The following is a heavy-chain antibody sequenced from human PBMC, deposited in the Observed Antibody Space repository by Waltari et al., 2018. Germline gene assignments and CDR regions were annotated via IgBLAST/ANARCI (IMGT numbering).Heavy chain of an antibody. CDR2: INRRGGRT. J-gene: IGHJ2*01. Sequence: QVQLVQSGAEVKKPGASVKVSCKASGYTFTSYYMHWVRQAPGQGLGWMGIINRRGGRTSYAQKFQGRVTMTRDTSTSTVYMELSSLRSEDTAVYYCARWGGVVFGVVTNPYWYFDLWGRGTLVTVSS. V-gene: IGHV1-46*01. D-gene: IGHD3-3*01. CDR1: GYTFTSYY. CDR3: ARWGGVVFGVVTNPYWYFDL.